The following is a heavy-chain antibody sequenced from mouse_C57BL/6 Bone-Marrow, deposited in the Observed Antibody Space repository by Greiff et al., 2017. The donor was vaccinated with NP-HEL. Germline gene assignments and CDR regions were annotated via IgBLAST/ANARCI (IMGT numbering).Heavy chain of an antibody. Sequence: EVMLVESGPELVKPGASVKIPCKASGYTFTDYNMDWVKQSHGKSLEWIGDINPNNGGTIYNQKFKGKAPLTVDTSSRTAYMELRSPTTEDTAVYYCARKLRYYYWYFDVWGTGTTVTVSS. CDR2: INPNNGGT. CDR1: GYTFTDYN. V-gene: IGHV1-18*01. D-gene: IGHD1-1*01. CDR3: ARKLRYYYWYFDV. J-gene: IGHJ1*03.